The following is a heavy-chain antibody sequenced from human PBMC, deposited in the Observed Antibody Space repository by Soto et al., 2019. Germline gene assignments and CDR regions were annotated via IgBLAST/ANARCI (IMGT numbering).Heavy chain of an antibody. CDR2: ISRSGANI. D-gene: IGHD6-19*01. CDR1: GFNFSDYY. J-gene: IGHJ4*02. Sequence: QTGGSLRLSCAGSGFNFSDYYMVWVRQAPGKGLEWVSSISRSGANIHYADSVKGRFTISRDDSMNTAYLQMNSLKTEDTAVYFCTRQTDAVQWLVVPTDYNFDYWGQGTLVTVSS. V-gene: IGHV3-23*01. CDR3: TRQTDAVQWLVVPTDYNFDY.